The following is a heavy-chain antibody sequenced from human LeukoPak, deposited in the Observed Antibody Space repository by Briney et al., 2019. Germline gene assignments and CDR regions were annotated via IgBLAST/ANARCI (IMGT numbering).Heavy chain of an antibody. D-gene: IGHD1-26*01. CDR1: GGSISSGSYY. J-gene: IGHJ3*02. CDR2: IYTSGST. V-gene: IGHV4-61*02. CDR3: ASRWELADAFDI. Sequence: TSETLSLTCTVSGGSISSGSYYWSWIRQPAGKGPEWIGRIYTSGSTNYNPSLKSRVTISVDTSKNQFSLKLSSVTAADTAVYYCASRWELADAFDIWGQGTMVTVSS.